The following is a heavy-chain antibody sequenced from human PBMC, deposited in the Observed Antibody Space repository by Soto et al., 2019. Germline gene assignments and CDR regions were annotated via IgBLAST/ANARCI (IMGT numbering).Heavy chain of an antibody. Sequence: SETLSLTCAVYVGSFSGDYWSWIRQPPGKGLEWIGEINHSGSTNYNPSLKSRVTISVDTSKNQFSLKLSSVTAADTAVYYCARGDIPIAAVYYWGQGTLVTVSS. V-gene: IGHV4-34*01. D-gene: IGHD6-13*01. CDR3: ARGDIPIAAVYY. CDR2: INHSGST. CDR1: VGSFSGDY. J-gene: IGHJ4*02.